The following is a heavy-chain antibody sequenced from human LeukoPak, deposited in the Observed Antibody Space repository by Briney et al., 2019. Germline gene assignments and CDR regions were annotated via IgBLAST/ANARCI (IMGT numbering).Heavy chain of an antibody. CDR1: GYTFTSYG. CDR2: ISAYNGNT. Sequence: ASVKVSCKASGYTFTSYGISWVRQAPGQGLEWMGWISAYNGNTNYAQKLQGRVTMTTDTSTSTACMELRSLRSDDTAVYYCARDHYYDSSGSFDYWGQGTLVTVSS. J-gene: IGHJ4*02. CDR3: ARDHYYDSSGSFDY. D-gene: IGHD3-22*01. V-gene: IGHV1-18*01.